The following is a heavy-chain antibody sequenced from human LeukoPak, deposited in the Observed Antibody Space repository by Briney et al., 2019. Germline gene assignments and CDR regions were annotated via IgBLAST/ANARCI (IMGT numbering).Heavy chain of an antibody. Sequence: SETLSLTCTVSGGSISSGSYYWSWFRNPAGKGLRWFGRIYTGGSTNYNPSLKSRVTISVDTSKNQFPLKLSSVTAADTAAYYCARESRTLGYFDYWGQGTLVTVSS. D-gene: IGHD1-26*01. J-gene: IGHJ4*02. CDR2: IYTGGST. V-gene: IGHV4-61*02. CDR1: GGSISSGSYY. CDR3: ARESRTLGYFDY.